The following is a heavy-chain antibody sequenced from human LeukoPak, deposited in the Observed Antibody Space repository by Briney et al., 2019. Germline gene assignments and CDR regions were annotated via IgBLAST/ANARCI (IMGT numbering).Heavy chain of an antibody. J-gene: IGHJ4*02. CDR1: GYTFPGYY. Sequence: ASVEASCKASGYTFPGYYMHWVRQAPGQGLDGMGWINPNSGGPNYAQKIQGRVTMTRDTSISTDYMELSRLRSDDTAVYYCARGPIYSPYFDYWGQGTLVTVSS. D-gene: IGHD5-18*01. V-gene: IGHV1-2*02. CDR3: ARGPIYSPYFDY. CDR2: INPNSGGP.